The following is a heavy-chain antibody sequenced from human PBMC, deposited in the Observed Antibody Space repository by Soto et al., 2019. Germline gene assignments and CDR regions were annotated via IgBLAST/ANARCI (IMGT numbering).Heavy chain of an antibody. V-gene: IGHV3-53*01. J-gene: IGHJ2*01. D-gene: IGHD4-17*01. CDR1: GFTVSTNY. Sequence: EVQLVESGGGLIQPGGSLRLSCAASGFTVSTNYMSWVRQAPGKGLEWVSVTYSGGTTYYADSVKGRFTISRDNSKHTLYLQMNSLRVEDTAVYYCARNYGDYGNWCFDIWGRGTLVNVSS. CDR3: ARNYGDYGNWCFDI. CDR2: TYSGGTT.